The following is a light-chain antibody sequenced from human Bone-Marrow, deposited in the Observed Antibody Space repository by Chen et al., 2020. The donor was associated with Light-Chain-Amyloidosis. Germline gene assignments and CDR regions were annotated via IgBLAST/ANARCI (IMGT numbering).Light chain of an antibody. CDR2: DDS. Sequence: SYVLTQPPSVSVAPGQTAEITCGGDNIGSTSVHWYQQTPGQAPLLVVYDDSDRPSGIPERLSGSNAGNTATLTISRVEAGDEADYYCQVWDRSSDRPVFGGGTKLTGL. J-gene: IGLJ3*02. V-gene: IGLV3-21*02. CDR3: QVWDRSSDRPV. CDR1: NIGSTS.